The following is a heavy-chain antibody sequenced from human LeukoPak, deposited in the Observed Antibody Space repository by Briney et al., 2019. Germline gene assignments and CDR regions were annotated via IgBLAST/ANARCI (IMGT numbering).Heavy chain of an antibody. V-gene: IGHV3-20*04. CDR3: VNGYSLDY. D-gene: IGHD5-24*01. J-gene: IGHJ4*02. Sequence: GGSLRLSCAASGFTFDDYGMSWVRQAPGKGLEWVSGINWNGGSTGYADSVKGRFTISRDNAKNSVSLQMNSLRGEDTAVYYCVNGYSLDYWGQGTLVTVSS. CDR1: GFTFDDYG. CDR2: INWNGGST.